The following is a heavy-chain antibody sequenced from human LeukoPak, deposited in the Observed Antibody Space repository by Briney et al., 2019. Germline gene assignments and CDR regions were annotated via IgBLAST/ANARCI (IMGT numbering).Heavy chain of an antibody. Sequence: PGGSLRLSCAASGFTFSSYGMHWVRQAPGKGLEWVAFIRYDGSNKYYADSVKGRFTISRDNSKNTLYLQMNSLRAEDTAVYYCAKGYPSAAAFDIWGQGTMVTVSS. J-gene: IGHJ3*02. D-gene: IGHD1-1*01. V-gene: IGHV3-30*02. CDR3: AKGYPSAAAFDI. CDR1: GFTFSSYG. CDR2: IRYDGSNK.